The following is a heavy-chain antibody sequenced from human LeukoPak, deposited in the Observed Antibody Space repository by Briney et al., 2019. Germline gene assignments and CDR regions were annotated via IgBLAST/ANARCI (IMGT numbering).Heavy chain of an antibody. J-gene: IGHJ3*02. CDR3: ARDGIAVAGTSAAFDI. D-gene: IGHD6-19*01. CDR2: IYHSGST. CDR1: GGSISSGGYY. Sequence: SETLSLTCTVSGGSISSGGYYWSWIRQPPGKGLEWIGYIYHSGSTYYNPSLKSRVTISVDRSKNQFSLKLSSVTAADTAVYYCARDGIAVAGTSAAFDIWGQGTMVTVSS. V-gene: IGHV4-30-2*01.